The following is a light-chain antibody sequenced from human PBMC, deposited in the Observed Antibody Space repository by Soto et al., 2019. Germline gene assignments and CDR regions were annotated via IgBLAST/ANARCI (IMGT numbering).Light chain of an antibody. Sequence: QLVLTQSSSASASLGSSVKLTCTLNSGHSGYIVAWHQQQPGKTPHYLMKLEGRGSYNKGSGVPDRFSGSSSGADRYLTISNLQSEDEADYYCETWDSNTRIFGGGTKLTVL. CDR1: SGHSGYI. V-gene: IGLV4-60*03. CDR2: LEGRGSY. CDR3: ETWDSNTRI. J-gene: IGLJ2*01.